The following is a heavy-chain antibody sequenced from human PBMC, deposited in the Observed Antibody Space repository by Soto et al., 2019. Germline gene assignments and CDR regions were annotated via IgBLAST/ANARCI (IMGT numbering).Heavy chain of an antibody. J-gene: IGHJ6*03. CDR1: GFTFSSYS. CDR2: ISSSSSTI. V-gene: IGHV3-48*01. Sequence: GGSLRLSCAASGFTFSSYSMNWVRQAPGKGLEWVSYISSSSSTIYYADSVKGRFTISRDNAKNSLYLQMNSLRAEDTAVYYCARDDIVVVPAAMETYYYYYMDVWGKGTTVTVSS. CDR3: ARDDIVVVPAAMETYYYYYMDV. D-gene: IGHD2-2*01.